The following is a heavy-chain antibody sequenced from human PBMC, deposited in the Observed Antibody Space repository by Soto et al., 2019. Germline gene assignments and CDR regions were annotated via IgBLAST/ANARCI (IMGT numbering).Heavy chain of an antibody. V-gene: IGHV3-21*01. D-gene: IGHD2-15*01. Sequence: EVQLVESGGGLVKPGGSLRLSCAASGFTFSSYSMNWVRQAPGKGLEWVSSISSSSSYIYYADSVKGRFTISRDNAKNSLYLQMNSLGAEDTAVYYCARDAGGGVGAFDIWGQGTMVTVSS. CDR1: GFTFSSYS. J-gene: IGHJ3*02. CDR3: ARDAGGGVGAFDI. CDR2: ISSSSSYI.